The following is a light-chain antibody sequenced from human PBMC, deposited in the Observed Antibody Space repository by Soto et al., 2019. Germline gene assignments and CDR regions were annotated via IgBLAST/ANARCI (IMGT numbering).Light chain of an antibody. CDR3: QQYYKYPLT. CDR1: QGFRNS. Sequence: AIQITQSPSSLSSSAGDSVTITCLSSQGFRNSLAWYHRKPGNAPKLLSYAASTLQSGVPSRFSGSGSGTDFTLTISGLQSEAFATYYCQQYYKYPLTFGGGTKVDIK. CDR2: AAS. V-gene: IGKV1-8*01. J-gene: IGKJ4*02.